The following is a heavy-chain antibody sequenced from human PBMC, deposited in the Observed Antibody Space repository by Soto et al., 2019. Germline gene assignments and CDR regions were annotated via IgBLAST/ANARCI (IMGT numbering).Heavy chain of an antibody. CDR3: AREILTTGEYYFDY. CDR1: GFTFSSYW. CDR2: INRDGSST. D-gene: IGHD1-1*01. V-gene: IGHV3-74*01. Sequence: EVQLVESGGGLVQPGGSMRLSCAASGFTFSSYWMHWVRQAPGKGLVWVSRINRDGSSTSYADSARGRVTISRDNAKNTLYLQVNGLRAEDTAVYYCAREILTTGEYYFDYWGQGILVPVSS. J-gene: IGHJ4*02.